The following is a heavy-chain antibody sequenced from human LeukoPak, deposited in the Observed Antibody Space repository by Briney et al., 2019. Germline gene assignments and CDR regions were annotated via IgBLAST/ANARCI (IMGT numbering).Heavy chain of an antibody. CDR2: IDWNGGTT. J-gene: IGHJ3*02. V-gene: IGHV3-20*04. CDR1: GFIFDDYG. D-gene: IGHD5-18*01. Sequence: GGSLRLSCIASGFIFDDYGMSWVRQAPGKGLEWVSGIDWNGGTTGYADSVKGRFTISRDNAKNSLYLQVKSLRAEDTALYYCVRHKDIQGYSYGYENESSGYADALDIWGQGTMVTVSS. CDR3: VRHKDIQGYSYGYENESSGYADALDI.